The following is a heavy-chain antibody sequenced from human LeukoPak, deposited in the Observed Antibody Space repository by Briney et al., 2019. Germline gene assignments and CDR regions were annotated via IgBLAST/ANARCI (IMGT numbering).Heavy chain of an antibody. V-gene: IGHV3-48*03. Sequence: PGRSLRLSCAASGFTFSSYEMNWVRQAQGKGLEWVSYITSSGNTIYYVDSVKGRFTISRDNAKNSLYLQMNSLRAEDTAVYYCARLTTMTTTGGPFDYWGQGTLV. D-gene: IGHD4-17*01. CDR1: GFTFSSYE. J-gene: IGHJ4*02. CDR2: ITSSGNTI. CDR3: ARLTTMTTTGGPFDY.